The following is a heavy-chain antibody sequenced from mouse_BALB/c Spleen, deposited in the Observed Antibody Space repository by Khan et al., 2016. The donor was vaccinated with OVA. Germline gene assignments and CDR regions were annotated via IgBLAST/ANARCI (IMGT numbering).Heavy chain of an antibody. D-gene: IGHD2-14*01. V-gene: IGHV1S136*01. CDR1: GYTFTSYV. Sequence: EVELVESGPDLVKPGASVRMSCKASGYTFTSYVIHWLRQKPGQGLEWIGYIYPFNDDTKYNEKFKGKATLTSDKSSSTAYMGVSSLTSEDSAVYYGGKNYRYDMYFDYWGQGTTLTVSS. CDR3: GKNYRYDMYFDY. CDR2: IYPFNDDT. J-gene: IGHJ2*01.